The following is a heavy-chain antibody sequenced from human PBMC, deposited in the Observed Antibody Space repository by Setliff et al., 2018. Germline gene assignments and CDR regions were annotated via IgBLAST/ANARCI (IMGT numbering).Heavy chain of an antibody. V-gene: IGHV1-18*04. Sequence: ASVKVSCKASGYTFTTYGISWVRQAPGQGLEWMGWIGARNVKTNYAQKFQDRVTMTTDTSTSTGYMELRSLTSDDTAVYYCARKWETGDQDAYDIWGQGTMVTVSS. D-gene: IGHD7-27*01. J-gene: IGHJ3*02. CDR2: IGARNVKT. CDR1: GYTFTTYG. CDR3: ARKWETGDQDAYDI.